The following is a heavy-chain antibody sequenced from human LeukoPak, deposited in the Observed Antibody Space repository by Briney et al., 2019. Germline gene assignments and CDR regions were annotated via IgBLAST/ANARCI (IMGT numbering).Heavy chain of an antibody. J-gene: IGHJ4*02. V-gene: IGHV3-73*01. CDR2: IRRKVNSYAT. D-gene: IGHD3-9*01. CDR3: SLSRFDILTGYYLDY. CDR1: GFMFSGSA. Sequence: GGSLKLSCAASGFMFSGSAMHWVRQASGKGLEWVGRIRRKVNSYATAYDASVKGRFTISRDDSKNTAYLQMNSLKIEDTAGYYCSLSRFDILTGYYLDYWGQGTLVTVSS.